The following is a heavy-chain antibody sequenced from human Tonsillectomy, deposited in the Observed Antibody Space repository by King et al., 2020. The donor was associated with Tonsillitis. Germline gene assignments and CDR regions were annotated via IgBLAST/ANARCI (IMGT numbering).Heavy chain of an antibody. V-gene: IGHV1-18*01. CDR2: ISAYNGNT. D-gene: IGHD1-26*01. J-gene: IGHJ4*02. CDR1: GYTFTTYG. Sequence: VQLVESGAEVKKPGASVKVSCKASGYTFTTYGISWVRQAPGQGLEWMGWISAYNGNTNYAQKLQGRVTMTTDTSTTTVYMELRSLRSDDTAVDYCARDVGGELLFDYGGQGTLVTVSS. CDR3: ARDVGGELLFDY.